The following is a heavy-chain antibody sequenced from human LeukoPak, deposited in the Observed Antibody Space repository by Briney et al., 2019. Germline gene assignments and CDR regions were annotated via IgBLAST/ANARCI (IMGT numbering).Heavy chain of an antibody. CDR2: INHSGST. CDR3: AREGYGRGERGYYYYGMDV. D-gene: IGHD3-10*01. Sequence: SETLSLTCAVYGGSFSGYYWSWIRQPPGKGLEWIGEINHSGSTNYNPSLKSRVTISVDTSKNQFSLKLSSVTAADTAVYYCAREGYGRGERGYYYYGMDVWGQGTTVTVSS. V-gene: IGHV4-34*01. CDR1: GGSFSGYY. J-gene: IGHJ6*02.